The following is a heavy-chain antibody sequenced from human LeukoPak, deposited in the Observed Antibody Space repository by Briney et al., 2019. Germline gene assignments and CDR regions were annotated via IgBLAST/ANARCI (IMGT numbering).Heavy chain of an antibody. CDR1: GFTFSSYA. V-gene: IGHV3-23*01. Sequence: GGSLRLSCAASGFTFSSYAMSWVRQAPGQGLEWVSAISGSGGSTYYADSVKGRFTISRDNSKNTLYLQMNSLRAEDTAVYYCANSYSSSARGNYYYGMDVWGQGTTVTVSS. CDR3: ANSYSSSARGNYYYGMDV. CDR2: ISGSGGST. J-gene: IGHJ6*02. D-gene: IGHD6-6*01.